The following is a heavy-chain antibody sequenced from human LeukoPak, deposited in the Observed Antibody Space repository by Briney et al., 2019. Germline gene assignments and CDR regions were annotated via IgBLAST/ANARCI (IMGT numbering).Heavy chain of an antibody. D-gene: IGHD3-10*01. CDR3: ARDPLPGPHGMDV. J-gene: IGHJ6*02. V-gene: IGHV3-23*01. Sequence: GGSLRLSCAASGFTFSNYFMSWVRQAPGKGLEWVSSITGSGGKTYYTDSVKGRFTISRDNAKNSLYLQMNSLRAEDTAVYYCARDPLPGPHGMDVWGQGTTVTVSS. CDR2: ITGSGGKT. CDR1: GFTFSNYF.